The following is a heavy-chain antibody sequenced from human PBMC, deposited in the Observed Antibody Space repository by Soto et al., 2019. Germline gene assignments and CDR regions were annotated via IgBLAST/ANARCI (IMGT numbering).Heavy chain of an antibody. D-gene: IGHD1-26*01. V-gene: IGHV3-30-3*01. CDR3: ARSYSLGATRGFDY. Sequence: GGSLRLSCAASGFTFSSYAMHWVRQAPGKGLEWVAVISYDGSNKYYADSVKGRFTISRDNSKNTLYLQMNSLRAEDTAVYYCARSYSLGATRGFDYWGQGTLVTVSS. J-gene: IGHJ4*02. CDR1: GFTFSSYA. CDR2: ISYDGSNK.